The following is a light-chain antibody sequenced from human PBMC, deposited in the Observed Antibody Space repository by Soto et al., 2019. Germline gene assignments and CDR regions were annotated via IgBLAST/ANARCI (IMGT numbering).Light chain of an antibody. Sequence: QLVLTQSSSASASLGSSVKLTCTLSSGHSSYIIAWHQQQPGKAPRYLMKLEGSGSYNKGSGVPDRFSGSSSGAARYLTIXXXQXXXXXDYYCETWDSNTHTVFGGGTKVTV. V-gene: IGLV4-60*02. CDR3: ETWDSNTHTV. CDR1: SGHSSYI. J-gene: IGLJ3*02. CDR2: LEGSGSY.